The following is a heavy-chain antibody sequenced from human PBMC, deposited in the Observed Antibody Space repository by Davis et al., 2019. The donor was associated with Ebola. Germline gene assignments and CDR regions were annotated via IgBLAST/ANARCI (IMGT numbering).Heavy chain of an antibody. J-gene: IGHJ4*02. V-gene: IGHV3-23*01. CDR2: ISGSGGST. CDR1: GFTFSSYA. CDR3: VSQYSTSSHY. D-gene: IGHD6-6*01. Sequence: GESLKISCAASGFTFSSYAMSWVRQAPGKGLEWVSAISGSGGSTYYADSVKGRFTISRDNSKNSLDLQMNSLGAEDTAIYYCVSQYSTSSHYWGQGALVTVSS.